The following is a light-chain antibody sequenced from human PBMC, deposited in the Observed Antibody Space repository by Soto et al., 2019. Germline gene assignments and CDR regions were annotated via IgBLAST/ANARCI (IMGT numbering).Light chain of an antibody. V-gene: IGKV1-5*01. CDR1: SSSKW. CDR2: DVS. Sequence: DIQMTQSPSTLAASVGDTVTMTCRSSSKWLAWYQKKPGKAPNLLIYDVSNFERGVPPRFSGSTTGAESTLTITGLQPDDLGTYYCQHTTDFTFGQGTKVEIK. CDR3: QHTTDFT. J-gene: IGKJ2*01.